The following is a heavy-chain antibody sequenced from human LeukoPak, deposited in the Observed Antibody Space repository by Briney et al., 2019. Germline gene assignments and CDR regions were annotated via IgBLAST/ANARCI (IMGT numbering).Heavy chain of an antibody. CDR3: ARLGVVPAAHYYYYYYYMDV. CDR2: IYPGDSDT. D-gene: IGHD2-2*01. J-gene: IGHJ6*03. Sequence: GESLQISCKASGYSFTTHWIGWMRQMPGKGLEWMGIIYPGDSDTRYSPSFQGHVTISADKSISTAYLQWSSLKASDTAMYYCARLGVVPAAHYYYYYYYMDVWGKGTTVTVSS. V-gene: IGHV5-51*01. CDR1: GYSFTTHW.